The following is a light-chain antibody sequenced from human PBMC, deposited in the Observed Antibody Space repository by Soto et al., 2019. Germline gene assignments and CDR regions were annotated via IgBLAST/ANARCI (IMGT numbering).Light chain of an antibody. CDR2: GAS. J-gene: IGKJ5*01. CDR1: QSVSPY. Sequence: IVLTQSPATLSLSPGERATLSCRASQSVSPYLAWYKQKPGQAPRLLIYGASTRATGIPARFSGSGSGTEFTLTISSLKSEDFELYYCQQRSNLPPTFGQGTRLEIK. V-gene: IGKV3-11*01. CDR3: QQRSNLPPT.